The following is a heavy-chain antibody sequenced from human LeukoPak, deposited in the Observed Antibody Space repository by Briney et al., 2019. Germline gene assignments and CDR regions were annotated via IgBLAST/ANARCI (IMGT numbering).Heavy chain of an antibody. CDR1: GYSFTSYW. J-gene: IGHJ6*03. Sequence: GESLKISCKGSGYSFTSYWIGWVRQMPVKGLEWMGIIYPGDSDTRYSPSFQGQVTISADKSISTAYLQWSSLKASDTAMYYCARQYSSSSGDYYYMDVWGKGTTVTVSS. V-gene: IGHV5-51*01. CDR3: ARQYSSSSGDYYYMDV. D-gene: IGHD6-6*01. CDR2: IYPGDSDT.